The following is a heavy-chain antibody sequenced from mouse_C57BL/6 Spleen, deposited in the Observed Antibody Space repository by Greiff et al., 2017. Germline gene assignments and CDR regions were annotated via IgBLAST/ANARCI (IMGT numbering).Heavy chain of an antibody. V-gene: IGHV1-69*01. J-gene: IGHJ3*01. Sequence: VQLQQSGAELVMPGASVKLSCKASGYTFTSYWMHWVKQRPGQGLEWIGEIDPSDSYTNYNQKFKGKSTLTVDKSSSTAYMQLSSLTSEDSAVYYCARRDWDAWFAYWGQGTLVTVSA. CDR2: IDPSDSYT. CDR3: ARRDWDAWFAY. CDR1: GYTFTSYW. D-gene: IGHD4-1*01.